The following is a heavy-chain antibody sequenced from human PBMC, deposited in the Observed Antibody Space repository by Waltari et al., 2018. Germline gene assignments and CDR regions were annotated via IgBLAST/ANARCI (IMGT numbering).Heavy chain of an antibody. D-gene: IGHD3-3*01. CDR2: IIEKCVAK. V-gene: IGHV3-23*01. CDR1: GFTFSTHA. J-gene: IGHJ4*02. CDR3: VKDYPTPIFGVDNPFFDG. Sequence: EVQLLESGGGLLQPGGSLRPPCAPSGFTFSTHAIIWVRQAPGKWVEWFSVIIEKCVAKVYADSVKGRFTISRDNSKTMLYLQMNSLRVDDTAMYYCVKDYPTPIFGVDNPFFDGWGQGTLVIVSS.